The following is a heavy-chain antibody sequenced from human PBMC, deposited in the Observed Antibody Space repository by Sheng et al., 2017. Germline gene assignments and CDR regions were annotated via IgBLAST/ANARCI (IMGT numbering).Heavy chain of an antibody. CDR1: GGTFSSYT. Sequence: QVQLVQSGAEVKKPGSSVKVSCKASGGTFSSYTISWVRQAPGQGLEWMGRIIPILGIANYAQKFQGRVTITADKSTSTAYMELSSLRSEDTAVYYCARDDGATIGFLWYWGQGTLVTVSS. D-gene: IGHD5-12*01. V-gene: IGHV1-69*08. J-gene: IGHJ4*02. CDR3: ARDDGATIGFLWY. CDR2: IIPILGIA.